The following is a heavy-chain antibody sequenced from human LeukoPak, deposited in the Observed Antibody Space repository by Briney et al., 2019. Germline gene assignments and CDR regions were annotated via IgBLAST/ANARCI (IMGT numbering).Heavy chain of an antibody. D-gene: IGHD2-2*01. CDR1: GFAFSSYN. CDR2: IDTSSSYI. V-gene: IGHV3-21*06. Sequence: GSLRLSCAASGFAFSSYNMKWVRQAPGKGLEWASFIDTSSSYIYYADSVKGRFTISRDNSKNSLYLQMDSLRVEDTAVYYCARAGYCSSTSCDGGIDYWGQGTLVTVSS. CDR3: ARAGYCSSTSCDGGIDY. J-gene: IGHJ4*02.